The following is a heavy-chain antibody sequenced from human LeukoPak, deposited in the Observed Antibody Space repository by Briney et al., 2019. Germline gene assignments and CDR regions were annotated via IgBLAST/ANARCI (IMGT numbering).Heavy chain of an antibody. Sequence: ASVKVSCKASGYTFTSYGISWVRQAPGQGLEWMGWISAYNGNTNYAQKLQGRVTMTTDTSTSIAYMELRSLRSDDTAVYYCARDYKDIVVVPAAIPARFDYWGQGTLVTVSS. CDR3: ARDYKDIVVVPAAIPARFDY. CDR2: ISAYNGNT. D-gene: IGHD2-2*02. V-gene: IGHV1-18*01. J-gene: IGHJ4*02. CDR1: GYTFTSYG.